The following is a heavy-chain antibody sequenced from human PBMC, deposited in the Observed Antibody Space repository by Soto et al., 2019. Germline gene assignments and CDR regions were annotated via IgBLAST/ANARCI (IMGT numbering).Heavy chain of an antibody. J-gene: IGHJ5*02. CDR2: IIPIFGTA. V-gene: IGHV1-69*13. Sequence: ASVKVSCKASGGTFSSYAISWVRQAPGQGLEWMGGIIPIFGTANYAQKFQGRVTITADESTSTAYMELSSLRSEDTAVYYCASGVVAARMTRLGWFDPWGQGTLVTVSS. CDR3: ASGVVAARMTRLGWFDP. D-gene: IGHD2-15*01. CDR1: GGTFSSYA.